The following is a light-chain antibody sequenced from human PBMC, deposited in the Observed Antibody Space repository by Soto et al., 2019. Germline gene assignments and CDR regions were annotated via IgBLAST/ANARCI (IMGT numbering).Light chain of an antibody. J-gene: IGKJ3*01. CDR1: QSISGY. Sequence: DIQMTQSPSSLSASVGDRVTITCRASQSISGYLNWYQQKPGKAPKLLIYAASTLQSGVPSRFSGSGSGTDFTLTISRLQPEDFATYYCQQSSSTLFTFGPGTSVDI. CDR2: AAS. V-gene: IGKV1-39*01. CDR3: QQSSSTLFT.